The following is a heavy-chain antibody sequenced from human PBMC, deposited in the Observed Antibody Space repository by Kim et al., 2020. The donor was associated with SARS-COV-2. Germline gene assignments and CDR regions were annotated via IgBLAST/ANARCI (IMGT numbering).Heavy chain of an antibody. V-gene: IGHV3-23*01. D-gene: IGHD3-3*01. J-gene: IGHJ5*02. CDR1: GFTFSSYA. CDR2: ISGSGGST. Sequence: GGSLRLSCAASGFTFSSYAMSWVRQAPGKGLEWVSAISGSGGSTYYADSVKGRFTISRDNSKNTLYLQMNSLRAEDTAVYYCAKDLEPEPVPITIFGVVTPNWFDPWGQGTLVTVSS. CDR3: AKDLEPEPVPITIFGVVTPNWFDP.